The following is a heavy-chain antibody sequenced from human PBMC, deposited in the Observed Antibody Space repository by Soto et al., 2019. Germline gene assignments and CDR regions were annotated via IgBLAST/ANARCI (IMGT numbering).Heavy chain of an antibody. CDR2: IYYSGST. J-gene: IGHJ4*02. CDR1: GGSFSGYY. CDR3: ARLVYDSSGYRPG. D-gene: IGHD3-22*01. V-gene: IGHV4-34*01. Sequence: PSETLSLTCAVYGGSFSGYYWTWIRQPPGTGLEWIGSIYYSGSTYYNPSLKSRVTISVDTSKNQFSLKLSSVTAADTAVYYCARLVYDSSGYRPGWGQGTLVS.